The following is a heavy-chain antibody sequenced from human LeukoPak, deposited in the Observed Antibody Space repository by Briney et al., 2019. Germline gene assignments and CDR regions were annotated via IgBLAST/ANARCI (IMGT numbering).Heavy chain of an antibody. J-gene: IGHJ4*02. V-gene: IGHV3-23*01. CDR1: GFTFSSCA. Sequence: GGSLRLSCAASGFTFSSCAMSWVRQAPGKGLEWVSTIIDSGNSIYYAGSAEGRFTISRDNSKNTLYLQMNSLRAGDTAVYYCAKDPIFSGSYGVFDYWGLGTLVTVSS. CDR3: AKDPIFSGSYGVFDY. D-gene: IGHD1-26*01. CDR2: IIDSGNSI.